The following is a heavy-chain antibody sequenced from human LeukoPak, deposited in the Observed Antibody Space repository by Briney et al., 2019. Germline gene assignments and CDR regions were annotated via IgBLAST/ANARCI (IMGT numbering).Heavy chain of an antibody. V-gene: IGHV3-74*03. CDR2: INSDVSIT. D-gene: IGHD1-26*01. J-gene: IGHJ4*02. Sequence: GGSLRLSCAASGFTFSRYWMHWVRQAPGKGLEWVSRINSDVSITTYADSVKGRFTVSRDNAKNTLFLQMNSLRAEDTAVYYCTRRSDSGTYYDYWGQGTLVTVSS. CDR3: TRRSDSGTYYDY. CDR1: GFTFSRYW.